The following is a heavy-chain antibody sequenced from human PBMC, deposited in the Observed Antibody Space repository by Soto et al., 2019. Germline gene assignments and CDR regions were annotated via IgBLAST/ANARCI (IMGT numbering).Heavy chain of an antibody. CDR3: ARVGRMKWELLRLWFDP. D-gene: IGHD1-26*01. J-gene: IGHJ5*02. CDR1: GYTFTSYG. CDR2: ISAYNGNT. Sequence: QVPLVQSGAEVKKPGASVKVSCKDSGYTFTSYGITRVRQAPGQGLEWMGWISAYNGNTNYAQKLQGRVTMTTDPPTSTAYMELRSLRSDDTAVYYCARVGRMKWELLRLWFDPWGQGALVTVSS. V-gene: IGHV1-18*01.